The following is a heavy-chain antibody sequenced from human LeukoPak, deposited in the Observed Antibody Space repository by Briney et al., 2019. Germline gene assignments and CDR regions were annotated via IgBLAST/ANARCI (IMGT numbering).Heavy chain of an antibody. CDR3: ARSSIVGATFGY. CDR2: ISSSGSTI. CDR1: GFSFSSYA. V-gene: IGHV3-48*03. J-gene: IGHJ4*02. D-gene: IGHD1-26*01. Sequence: GGSLRLSCATSGFSFSSYAMNWVRQAPGKGLEWVSYISSSGSTIYYADSVKGRFTISGDNAKNSLYLQMNSLRAEDTAVYYCARSSIVGATFGYWGQGTLVTVSS.